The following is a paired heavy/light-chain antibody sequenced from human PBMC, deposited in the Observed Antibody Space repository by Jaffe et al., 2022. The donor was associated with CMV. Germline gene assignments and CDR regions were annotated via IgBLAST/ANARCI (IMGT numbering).Heavy chain of an antibody. J-gene: IGHJ6*02. V-gene: IGHV4-59*01. D-gene: IGHD6-13*01. CDR3: ARDFIETGGTRFYGMDV. Sequence: QVQLQESGPGLVKPSETLSLTCTVSGASIGSYYWSWIRQPPGRGLEWIGYIYYSRSFNYNPSLKSRVTMSADTSKNQFSLRLSSVTAADTAVYYCARDFIETGGTRFYGMDVWGQGTTVTVSS. CDR2: IYYSRSF. CDR1: GASIGSYY.
Light chain of an antibody. J-gene: IGLJ1*01. CDR1: SSDVGAYDY. Sequence: QSALTQPRSVSGSPGQSVTISCTGSSSDVGAYDYVSWYQQHPGKAPKLIIYDVNQRPSGVPDRFSGSKSGNTASLTISGLQPEDEAIYYCCSYADSYFRYVFGTGAEVTVL. CDR3: CSYADSYFRYV. CDR2: DVN. V-gene: IGLV2-11*01.